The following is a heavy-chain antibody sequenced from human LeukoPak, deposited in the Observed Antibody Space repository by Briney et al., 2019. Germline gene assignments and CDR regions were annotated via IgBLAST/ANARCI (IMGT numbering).Heavy chain of an antibody. Sequence: GASVKVSCKASGYTFSNYGISWVRQAPGQGLEWMGWISGYSGNTNYAPKLQARVTMTTDTSTSTAYMEVRSLRSDDTAVYYCARGVSGLSTIAASGLEYWGQGALVTVSS. CDR1: GYTFSNYG. J-gene: IGHJ4*02. CDR2: ISGYSGNT. D-gene: IGHD6-13*01. V-gene: IGHV1-18*01. CDR3: ARGVSGLSTIAASGLEY.